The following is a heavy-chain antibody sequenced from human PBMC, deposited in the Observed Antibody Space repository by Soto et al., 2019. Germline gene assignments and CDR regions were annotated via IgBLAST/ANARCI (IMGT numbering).Heavy chain of an antibody. D-gene: IGHD1-26*01. J-gene: IGHJ4*02. CDR2: INPNSGNR. Sequence: QVQLVQSGAEVKRPGASVKVSCQASGYTFTSYDINWVRQASGQGLEWMGWINPNSGNRGYAQKFQGRVTMTRDTSRTTAYMELRGLTSDDTAVYYGAGGRDKRWEFRGCPDHWGQGSQVTVSS. V-gene: IGHV1-8*01. CDR3: AGGRDKRWEFRGCPDH. CDR1: GYTFTSYD.